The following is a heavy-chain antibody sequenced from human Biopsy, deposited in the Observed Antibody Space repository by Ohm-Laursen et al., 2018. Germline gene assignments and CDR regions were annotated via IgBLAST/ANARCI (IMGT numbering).Heavy chain of an antibody. CDR1: GGSISNNNYY. CDR3: ARDYDTSGYYYVS. J-gene: IGHJ5*02. CDR2: IFYRGST. Sequence: SGDLSLTCTVSGGSISNNNYYWGWIRQPPGKGLEWIGSIFYRGSTHYKPSLKSRVNISVDTSKNQFSLKLNSVTAADTAVYYCARDYDTSGYYYVSWGQGTLVTVSS. D-gene: IGHD3-22*01. V-gene: IGHV4-39*01.